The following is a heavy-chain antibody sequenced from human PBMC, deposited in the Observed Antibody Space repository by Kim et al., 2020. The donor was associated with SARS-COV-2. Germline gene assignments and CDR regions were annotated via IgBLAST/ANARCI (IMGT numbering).Heavy chain of an antibody. CDR1: GDSVSSNSAA. J-gene: IGHJ2*01. V-gene: IGHV6-1*01. D-gene: IGHD1-1*01. CDR3: ARGGDRTGTNEAYWYFDL. CDR2: TYYRSKWYN. Sequence: SQTLSLTCAISGDSVSSNSAAWNWIRQSPSRGLEWLGRTYYRSKWYNDYAVSVKSRITINPDTSKNQFSLQLNSVTPEDTAVYYCARGGDRTGTNEAYWYFDLWGRGTLVTVSS.